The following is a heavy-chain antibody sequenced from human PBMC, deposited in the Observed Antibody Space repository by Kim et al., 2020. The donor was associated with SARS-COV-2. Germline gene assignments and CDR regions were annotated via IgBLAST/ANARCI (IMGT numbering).Heavy chain of an antibody. V-gene: IGHV3-7*03. J-gene: IGHJ3*02. Sequence: DGRAINYVASVKGRFTISRDNANNSVYLQMNSLRADDTAIYYCARSNAFDIWGQGTVVTVSS. CDR2: DGRAI. CDR3: ARSNAFDI.